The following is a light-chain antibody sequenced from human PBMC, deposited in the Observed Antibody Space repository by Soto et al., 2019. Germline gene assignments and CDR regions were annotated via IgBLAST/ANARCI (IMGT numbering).Light chain of an antibody. Sequence: DIQMTQSPSTLSASVGDRVTITCRASQSISVWLAWYQQKPGKAPKLLIYKASSLETGVPSRFSGSGSGTEFTLTITCLQSEDFATYYCQQYYSYPRTFGQGTKVDI. CDR1: QSISVW. J-gene: IGKJ1*01. CDR3: QQYYSYPRT. V-gene: IGKV1-5*03. CDR2: KAS.